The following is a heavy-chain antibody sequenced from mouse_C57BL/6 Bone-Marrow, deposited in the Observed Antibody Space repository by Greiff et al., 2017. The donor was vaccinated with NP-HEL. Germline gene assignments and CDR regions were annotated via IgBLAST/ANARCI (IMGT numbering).Heavy chain of an antibody. CDR2: ISRGGDYI. V-gene: IGHV5-9-1*02. J-gene: IGHJ3*01. CDR1: GFTFSSYA. Sequence: EVQGVESGEGLVKPGGSLKLSCAASGFTFSSYAMSWVRQTPEKRLEWVAYISRGGDYINYADTVKGRFTISRDNARNTLYLQMSSLKSEDTAMYYCTVSRGSTMVTTRFAYWGQGTLVTVSA. CDR3: TVSRGSTMVTTRFAY. D-gene: IGHD2-2*01.